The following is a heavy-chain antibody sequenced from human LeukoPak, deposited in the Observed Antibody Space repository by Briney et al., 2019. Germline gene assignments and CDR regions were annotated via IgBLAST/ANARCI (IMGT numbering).Heavy chain of an antibody. J-gene: IGHJ4*02. CDR3: ARDRCAATGCDFDY. V-gene: IGHV1-18*01. Sequence: ASVKVSCKASGYIFSSYGFSWVRQAPGQGLEWMGWISAYNGNTNYAQKLQGRVTMTTDTSTSTAYMELRSLRSDDTAVYYCARDRCAATGCDFDYWGQGTLVTVSS. CDR1: GYIFSSYG. CDR2: ISAYNGNT. D-gene: IGHD6-25*01.